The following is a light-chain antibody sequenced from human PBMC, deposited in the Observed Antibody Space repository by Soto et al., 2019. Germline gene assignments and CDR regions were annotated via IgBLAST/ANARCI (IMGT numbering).Light chain of an antibody. Sequence: EIVMTQSPASLSVSPGERATLYCRASQNVGSKLAWYQHKPGQAPRFLMYGASTRAAGVPDRFSDSGSGTDFTLTISRLEPEDFAVYYCQQYGSSSWTFGQGTKVDIK. J-gene: IGKJ1*01. CDR1: QNVGSK. CDR3: QQYGSSSWT. V-gene: IGKV3-20*01. CDR2: GAS.